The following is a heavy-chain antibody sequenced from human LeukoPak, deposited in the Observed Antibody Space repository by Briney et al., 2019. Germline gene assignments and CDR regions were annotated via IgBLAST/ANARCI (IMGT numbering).Heavy chain of an antibody. D-gene: IGHD6-6*01. CDR1: GVTPTTFV. V-gene: IGHV1-69*06. CDR2: TIPILGTT. CDR3: ARVAIDPGRLGDYYYMDV. J-gene: IGHJ6*03. Sequence: GSSVKVSCTASGVTPTTFVVHWVRQAPGQGLQWMGGTIPILGTTIYAHEFEGRVTIVADRSRSTAYMELSSLRSDDSAVYYCARVAIDPGRLGDYYYMDVWGTGTTVTVSS.